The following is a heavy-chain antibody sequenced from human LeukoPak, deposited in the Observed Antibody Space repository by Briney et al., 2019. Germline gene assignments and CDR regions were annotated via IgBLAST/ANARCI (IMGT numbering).Heavy chain of an antibody. CDR1: GGTFSSYA. V-gene: IGHV1-69*01. CDR3: ARITSSRLMVYDAFDI. CDR2: IIPIFGTA. Sequence: ASVKVSCKASGGTFSSYAISWVRQAPGQGLEWMGGIIPIFGTANYAQKFQGRVTITADESTSTAYMELSSLRSEDTAVYYCARITSSRLMVYDAFDIWGQGTMVTVSP. J-gene: IGHJ3*02. D-gene: IGHD2-8*01.